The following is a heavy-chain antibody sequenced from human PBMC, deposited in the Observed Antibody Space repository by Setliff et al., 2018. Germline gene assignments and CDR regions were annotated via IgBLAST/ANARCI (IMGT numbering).Heavy chain of an antibody. Sequence: PSETLSLTCTVSGGSISSSSYYWGWIRQPPGKGLEWIGSIYYRGSTYYNPSLKSRVTISVDTSKNQFSLKLSSVTAADTAVYYCARRETYYNFWSGYYAYWGQGTLVTVSS. CDR2: IYYRGST. J-gene: IGHJ4*02. D-gene: IGHD3-3*01. CDR1: GGSISSSSYY. V-gene: IGHV4-39*07. CDR3: ARRETYYNFWSGYYAY.